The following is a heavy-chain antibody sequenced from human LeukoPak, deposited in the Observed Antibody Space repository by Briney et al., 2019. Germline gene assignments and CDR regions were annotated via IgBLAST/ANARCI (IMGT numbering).Heavy chain of an antibody. J-gene: IGHJ3*02. CDR1: GYTFTSYG. D-gene: IGHD3-16*01. V-gene: IGHV1-18*01. CDR2: ISAYNGNT. CDR3: ARDRPILSMGDDAFDI. Sequence: EASVKVSCKASGYTFTSYGISWVRQAPGQGLEWMGWISAYNGNTNYAQKLQGRVTMTTDTSTSTAYMELRSLRSDDTAVYYCARDRPILSMGDDAFDIWGQGTMVTVSS.